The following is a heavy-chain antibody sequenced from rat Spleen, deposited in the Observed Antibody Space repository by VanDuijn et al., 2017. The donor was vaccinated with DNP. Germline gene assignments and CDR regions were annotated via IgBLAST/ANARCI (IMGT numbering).Heavy chain of an antibody. CDR3: ARITTEGIALDY. V-gene: IGHV5-25*01. J-gene: IGHJ2*01. Sequence: EVQLVESGGGLVQPGRSLKLSCIASGFTFSDHNMAWVRRAPKKGLEWVASITSSGGSTYYPDSVKGRFTISRDNAKNTLYLQMNSLRSEDTATYYCARITTEGIALDYWGQGVMVTVSS. D-gene: IGHD1-11*01. CDR2: ITSSGGST. CDR1: GFTFSDHN.